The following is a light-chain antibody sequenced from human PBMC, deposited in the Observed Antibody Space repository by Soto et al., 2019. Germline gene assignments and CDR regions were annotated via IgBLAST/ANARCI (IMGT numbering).Light chain of an antibody. CDR3: VTWDDNVKGPV. Sequence: QSVLTQPPSASGPPGQRVTISCSGRASNIGSNFVSWYQVVPGTAPKLLIYTNSHRPSGVPDRFSGSRSGTSASLDISGLQSDDEADYFCVTWDDNVKGPVFGGGTQLTVL. V-gene: IGLV1-44*01. CDR1: ASNIGSNF. CDR2: TNS. J-gene: IGLJ2*01.